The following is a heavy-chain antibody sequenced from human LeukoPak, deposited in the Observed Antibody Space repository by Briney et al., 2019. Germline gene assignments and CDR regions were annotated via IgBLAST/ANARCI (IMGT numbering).Heavy chain of an antibody. CDR3: ARGGGYYNFWSGDYYHYYYYMDV. CDR1: GLTFSVYW. Sequence: QPGGSLRLSCAASGLTFSVYWMHWVRQAPEKGLVWVSRINSDGRSTNYAYSVKGRFTLSRDTAKNTLYLQMNSLRAEDTAVYYCARGGGYYNFWSGDYYHYYYYMDVWGKGTTVTVSS. D-gene: IGHD3-3*01. J-gene: IGHJ6*03. CDR2: INSDGRST. V-gene: IGHV3-74*01.